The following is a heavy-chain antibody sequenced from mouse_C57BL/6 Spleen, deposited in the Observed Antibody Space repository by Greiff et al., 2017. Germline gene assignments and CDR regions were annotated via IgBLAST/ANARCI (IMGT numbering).Heavy chain of an antibody. CDR1: GYSITSGYY. V-gene: IGHV3-6*01. J-gene: IGHJ2*01. CDR2: ISYDGSN. D-gene: IGHD1-1*01. CDR3: AREHYYGSSIDY. Sequence: EVKLMESGPGLVKPSQSLSLTCSVTGYSITSGYYWNWIRQFPGNKLEWMGYISYDGSNNYNPSLKNRISITRDTSKNQFFLKLNSVTTEDTATYYCAREHYYGSSIDYWGQGTTLTVSS.